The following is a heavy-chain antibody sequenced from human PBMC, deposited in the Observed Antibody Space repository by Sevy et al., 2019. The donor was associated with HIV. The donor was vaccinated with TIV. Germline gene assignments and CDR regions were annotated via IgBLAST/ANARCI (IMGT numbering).Heavy chain of an antibody. V-gene: IGHV3-23*01. J-gene: IGHJ4*02. D-gene: IGHD3-10*01. Sequence: GGSLRLSCAASGFTFSTYAMTWVRQAPGKGLEWVSVISLSGGDTYYTDSGKGRFTISRENSKNTLYLQMNSLRAEDTAVYYCAKDRVSGTYYTGDFDYWGQGTLVTVSS. CDR1: GFTFSTYA. CDR3: AKDRVSGTYYTGDFDY. CDR2: ISLSGGDT.